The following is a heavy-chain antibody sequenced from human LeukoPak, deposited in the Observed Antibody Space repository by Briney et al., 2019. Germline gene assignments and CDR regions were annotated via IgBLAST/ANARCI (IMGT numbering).Heavy chain of an antibody. CDR3: ARVVREDGPQIWFDP. CDR1: GYTFTSYG. V-gene: IGHV1-18*01. Sequence: ASVKVSCKASGYTFTSYGISWVRQAPGQGLEWMGWISAYNGNTNYAQKLQGRVTITTDTSTSTAYMELRSLRSDDTAVYYCARVVREDGPQIWFDPWGQGTLVTVSS. CDR2: ISAYNGNT. J-gene: IGHJ5*02. D-gene: IGHD2-21*01.